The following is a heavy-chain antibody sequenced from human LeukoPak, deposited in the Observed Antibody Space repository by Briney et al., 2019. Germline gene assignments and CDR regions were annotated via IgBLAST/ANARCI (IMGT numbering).Heavy chain of an antibody. CDR3: ARHYYDSSGYYGPDDY. Sequence: SETLSLTCTVSGGSISSYYWSWIRQPPGKGLEWIGYIYYSGSTNYNPSLKSRVTISVDTSKNQFSLKLSSVTAADTAVYYCARHYYDSSGYYGPDDYWGQGTLVTVSS. J-gene: IGHJ4*02. D-gene: IGHD3-22*01. CDR1: GGSISSYY. CDR2: IYYSGST. V-gene: IGHV4-59*01.